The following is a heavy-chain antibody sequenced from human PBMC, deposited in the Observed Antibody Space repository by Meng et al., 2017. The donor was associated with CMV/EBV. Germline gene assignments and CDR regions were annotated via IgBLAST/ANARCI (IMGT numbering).Heavy chain of an antibody. V-gene: IGHV1-8*01. CDR1: GYTFTSYD. CDR3: ARGADIVVVPAATDAFDI. J-gene: IGHJ3*02. CDR2: MNPNSGKT. D-gene: IGHD2-2*01. Sequence: ASVKVSCKASGYTFTSYDINWVRQAPGQGLEWMGWMNPNSGKTGYAQKFQGRVTMTRNTSISTAYMELSSLRSEDTAVYSCARGADIVVVPAATDAFDIWGQGTMVTVSS.